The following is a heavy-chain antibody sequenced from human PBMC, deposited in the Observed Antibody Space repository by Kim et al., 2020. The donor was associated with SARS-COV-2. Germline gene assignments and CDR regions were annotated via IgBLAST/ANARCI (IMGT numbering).Heavy chain of an antibody. CDR3: ARGQYPNSLLPTNWFDP. J-gene: IGHJ5*02. V-gene: IGHV4-39*07. D-gene: IGHD2-2*02. Sequence: LKSRVTISVDTSKHQSSLKLSSVTAADTAVYYCARGQYPNSLLPTNWFDPWGQGTLVTVSS.